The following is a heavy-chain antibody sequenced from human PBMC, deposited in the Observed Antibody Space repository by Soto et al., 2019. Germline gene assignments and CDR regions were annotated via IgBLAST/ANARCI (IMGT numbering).Heavy chain of an antibody. D-gene: IGHD3-10*01. Sequence: QVQLVQSGAEVKKPGSSVKVSCKASGGIFSTYAISWLRQAPGQGLEWMGGIIPIFGTPNYAQRFQGRATITTDESTTTSYMELSRLKSEDTAVYSCARDRYDYGSGNYYTRSALWGQGTLVTVSA. J-gene: IGHJ4*02. CDR2: IIPIFGTP. CDR1: GGIFSTYA. CDR3: ARDRYDYGSGNYYTRSAL. V-gene: IGHV1-69*01.